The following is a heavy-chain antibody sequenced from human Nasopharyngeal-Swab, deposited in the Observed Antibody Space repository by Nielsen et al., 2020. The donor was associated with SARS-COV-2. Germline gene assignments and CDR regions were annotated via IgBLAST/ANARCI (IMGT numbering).Heavy chain of an antibody. V-gene: IGHV6-1*01. J-gene: IGHJ6*03. Sequence: SETLSLTCAISGDSVSSNSAAWNWIRQSAARGLEWLGRTYYSAKWYNDYAVTVKSRITINPDTSKNQFSLQLNSVTPEDTAVYYCAKEVRSWYLYYYYMDVWGKGTTVTVSS. CDR3: AKEVRSWYLYYYYMDV. CDR1: GDSVSSNSAA. CDR2: TYYSAKWYN. D-gene: IGHD6-13*01.